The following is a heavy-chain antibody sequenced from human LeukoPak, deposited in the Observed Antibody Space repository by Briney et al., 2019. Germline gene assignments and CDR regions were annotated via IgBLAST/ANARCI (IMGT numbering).Heavy chain of an antibody. CDR2: IYYSGST. D-gene: IGHD3-10*01. V-gene: IGHV4-31*03. Sequence: SETLSLTCTVSGGSISSGGYYWSWIRQNPGKGLEWIGYIYYSGSTYYNPSLKSRVTISVDTSKNQFSLKLSSVTAADTAVYYCARELRITMVRGVIDYWGQGTLVTVSS. CDR3: ARELRITMVRGVIDY. J-gene: IGHJ4*02. CDR1: GGSISSGGYY.